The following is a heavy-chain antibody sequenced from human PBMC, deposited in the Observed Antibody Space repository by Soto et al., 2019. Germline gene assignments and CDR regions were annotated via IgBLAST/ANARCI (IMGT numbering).Heavy chain of an antibody. V-gene: IGHV1-3*01. Sequence: QVQLVQSGAEVKKPGASVKVSCKASGYTFTSYAMHWVRQAPGQRLEWMGWINAGNGNTKYSQKFQGRVTITRDTAASTAYMELSSLRSEDTAVYYCARDLGGYYDFWSGYSGYYGMDVWGQGTTVTVSS. CDR3: ARDLGGYYDFWSGYSGYYGMDV. CDR2: INAGNGNT. CDR1: GYTFTSYA. J-gene: IGHJ6*02. D-gene: IGHD3-3*01.